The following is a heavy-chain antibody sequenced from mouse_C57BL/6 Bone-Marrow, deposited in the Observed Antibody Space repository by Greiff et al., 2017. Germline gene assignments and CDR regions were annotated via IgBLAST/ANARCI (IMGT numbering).Heavy chain of an antibody. J-gene: IGHJ2*01. D-gene: IGHD5-1*01. CDR2: INPNNGGT. CDR3: ARSRSTYYFDY. V-gene: IGHV1-18*01. Sequence: EVQLQQSGPELVKPGASVKIPCKASGYTFTDYNMDWVNQSHGKSLEWIGDINPNNGGTIHNQKFKGKATLTVDKSSSTAFMVLRIQTSDDTAVYYFARSRSTYYFDYWGQGTTLTGSS. CDR1: GYTFTDYN.